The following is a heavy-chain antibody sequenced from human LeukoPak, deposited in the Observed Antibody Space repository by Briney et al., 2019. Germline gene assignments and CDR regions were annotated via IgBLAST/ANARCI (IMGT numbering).Heavy chain of an antibody. J-gene: IGHJ4*02. D-gene: IGHD6-19*01. V-gene: IGHV3-74*01. Sequence: GGSLRLFCAASGFTFSKYWMLWVRQAPGKGLESVSRINTDGTVTTYADSVKGRFTVSRDNADNTMFLQMNSVRDEDTAVYYCATKQWLAPPPDSWGQGTPVTVSS. CDR2: INTDGTVT. CDR1: GFTFSKYW. CDR3: ATKQWLAPPPDS.